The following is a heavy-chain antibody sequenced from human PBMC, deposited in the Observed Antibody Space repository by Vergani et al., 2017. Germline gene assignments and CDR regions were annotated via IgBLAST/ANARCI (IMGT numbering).Heavy chain of an antibody. J-gene: IGHJ6*02. CDR3: ARVGQWQGHYYDGMDV. CDR1: GFTFSSYS. D-gene: IGHD6-19*01. CDR2: ISSSSSTI. Sequence: EVQLVESGGGLVQPGGSLRLSCAASGFTFSSYSMNWVRQAPGKGLEWVSYISSSSSTIYYADSVKGRFTISRDNAKNSLYLQMNSLRAEDTAVYYCARVGQWQGHYYDGMDVWGQGTTVTVSS. V-gene: IGHV3-48*01.